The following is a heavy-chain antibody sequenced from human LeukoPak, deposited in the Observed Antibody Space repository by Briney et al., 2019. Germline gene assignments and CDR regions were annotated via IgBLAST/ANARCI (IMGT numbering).Heavy chain of an antibody. CDR2: INPNSGGT. V-gene: IGHV1-2*02. D-gene: IGHD3-16*01. CDR1: GYTFTSYY. J-gene: IGHJ5*02. Sequence: ASVKVSCKASGYTFTSYYMHWVRQAPGQGLEWMGWINPNSGGTNYAQKFQGRVTMTRDTSISTAYMELSRLRSDDTAVYYCARSADRWGAYNWFDPWGQGTLVTVSS. CDR3: ARSADRWGAYNWFDP.